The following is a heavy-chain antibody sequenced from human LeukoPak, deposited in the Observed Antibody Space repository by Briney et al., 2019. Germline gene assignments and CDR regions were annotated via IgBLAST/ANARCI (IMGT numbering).Heavy chain of an antibody. V-gene: IGHV3-48*03. D-gene: IGHD6-13*01. CDR3: ARERSSSWYNAFGI. J-gene: IGHJ3*02. CDR1: GFTFSSYE. Sequence: GGSLRLSCAAAGFTFSSYEMNWVRQAPGKGLEWVSYISSSGSTIYYADSVKGRFTISRDNAKNSLYLQMNSLRAEDTAVYYCARERSSSWYNAFGIWGQGTMVTVSS. CDR2: ISSSGSTI.